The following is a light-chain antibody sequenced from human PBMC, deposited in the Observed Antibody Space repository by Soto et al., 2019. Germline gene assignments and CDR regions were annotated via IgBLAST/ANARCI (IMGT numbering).Light chain of an antibody. V-gene: IGLV2-23*02. CDR2: EVS. Sequence: QSVLTQPASVSGSPGQSITISCTGTSSDVGSYNLVSWYQQHPGKAPKLMIYEVSKRPSGVSNRFSGSKSGNTASLTISGLQPEDEADYYCCSYAGSSYVFGTGPKVTV. CDR1: SSDVGSYNL. J-gene: IGLJ1*01. CDR3: CSYAGSSYV.